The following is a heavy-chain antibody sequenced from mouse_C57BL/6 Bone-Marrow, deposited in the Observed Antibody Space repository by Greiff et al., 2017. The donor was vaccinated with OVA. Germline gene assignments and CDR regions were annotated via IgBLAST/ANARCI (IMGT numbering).Heavy chain of an antibody. CDR2: IYPGGGYT. V-gene: IGHV1-63*01. CDR3: ARGGNDAMDY. J-gene: IGHJ4*01. D-gene: IGHD2-1*01. CDR1: GYTFTNYW. Sequence: QVQLQQSGAELVRPGTSVKVSCKASGYTFTNYWIGWAKQRPGHGLEWIGDIYPGGGYTNYNEKFKGKATLTADKSSSTAYMQFSSLTSEDSAIYYCARGGNDAMDYGGQGTSVTVSS.